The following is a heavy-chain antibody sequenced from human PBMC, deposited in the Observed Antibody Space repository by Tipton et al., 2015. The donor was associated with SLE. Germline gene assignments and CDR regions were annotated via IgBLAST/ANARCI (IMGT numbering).Heavy chain of an antibody. V-gene: IGHV3-48*01. CDR3: ARDLKTVPKWGCSAP. CDR1: GFSLKSYT. CDR2: ISSDGSTI. D-gene: IGHD7-27*01. Sequence: SLRLSCAASGFSLKSYTMNWVRQAPGKGLEWVSYISSDGSTIYYADSVRGRFTISRDNAENSLYLQMNILRVEDTAVYYCARDLKTVPKWGCSAPWGQGPLVSVSP. J-gene: IGHJ5*02.